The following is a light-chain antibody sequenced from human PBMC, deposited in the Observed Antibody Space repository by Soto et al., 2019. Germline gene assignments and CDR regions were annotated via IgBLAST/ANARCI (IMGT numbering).Light chain of an antibody. V-gene: IGKV1-5*03. Sequence: DIQMTQSPSTLFASVGDRFTITYRASESISRWLAWSQQKPGKPPNVLIYKASTSGSGDPSRLSGTGSGTEFTLTISSLQPDDFATYYCQQYHNYWTFSQGTKVDI. CDR3: QQYHNYWT. J-gene: IGKJ1*01. CDR2: KAS. CDR1: ESISRW.